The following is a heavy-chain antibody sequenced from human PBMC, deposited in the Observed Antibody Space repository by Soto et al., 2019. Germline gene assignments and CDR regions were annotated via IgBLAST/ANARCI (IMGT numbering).Heavy chain of an antibody. CDR2: IKSKTDGGTT. CDR1: GFTFSSYA. J-gene: IGHJ4*02. Sequence: PGGSLRLSCAASGFTFSSYAMSWVRQAPGKGLEWVGRIKSKTDGGTTDYAAPVKGRFTISRDDSKNTLYLQMNSLKTEDTAVYYCTTDRGYSSSWYDGSVQYYFDYWGQGTLVTVSS. CDR3: TTDRGYSSSWYDGSVQYYFDY. D-gene: IGHD6-13*01. V-gene: IGHV3-15*01.